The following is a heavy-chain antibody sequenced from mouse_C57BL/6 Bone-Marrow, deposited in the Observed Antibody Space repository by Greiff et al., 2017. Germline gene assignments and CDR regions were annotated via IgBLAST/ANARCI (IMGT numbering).Heavy chain of an antibody. CDR1: GYTFTSYW. Sequence: QVQLQQPGAELVMPGASVKLSCKASGYTFTSYWMHWVKQRPGQGLEWIGEIDPSDSYTNYNQKFKGKSTLTVDKSSRTASMQLSSLTSEDSAVYDCARGNYEWYFDVWGTGTTVTVSS. V-gene: IGHV1-69*01. CDR2: IDPSDSYT. CDR3: ARGNYEWYFDV. J-gene: IGHJ1*03. D-gene: IGHD2-1*01.